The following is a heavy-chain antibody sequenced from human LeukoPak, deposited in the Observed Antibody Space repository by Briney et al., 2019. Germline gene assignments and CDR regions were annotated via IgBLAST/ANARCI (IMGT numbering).Heavy chain of an antibody. Sequence: KPSQTLSLTCTVSGGSISSGGYYWSWIRQHPGKGLECIGYIYYSGSTYYNPSLKSRVTISVDTSKNQFSLKLSSVTAADTAVYYCATRPGDYPPWSFDLWGRGTLVTVSS. J-gene: IGHJ2*01. D-gene: IGHD4-17*01. CDR3: ATRPGDYPPWSFDL. CDR2: IYYSGST. CDR1: GGSISSGGYY. V-gene: IGHV4-31*03.